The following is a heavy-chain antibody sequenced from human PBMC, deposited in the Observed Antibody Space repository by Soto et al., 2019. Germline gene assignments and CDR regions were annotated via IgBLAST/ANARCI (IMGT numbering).Heavy chain of an antibody. CDR2: IYYSGST. CDR3: ARAGYCSGGSCYPAPDYYYGMDV. V-gene: IGHV4-31*03. CDR1: GGSISSGGYY. Sequence: PSETLSLTCTVSGGSISSGGYYWSWIRQHPGKGLEWIGYIYYSGSTYYNPSLKSRVTISVDTSKNQFSLKLSSVTAADTAVYYCARAGYCSGGSCYPAPDYYYGMDVWGQGTTVTVSS. D-gene: IGHD2-15*01. J-gene: IGHJ6*02.